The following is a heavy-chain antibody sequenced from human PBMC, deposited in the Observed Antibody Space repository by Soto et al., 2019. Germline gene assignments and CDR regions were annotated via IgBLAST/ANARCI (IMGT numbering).Heavy chain of an antibody. CDR1: GDSINGYY. CDR2: IYSSGST. CDR3: ARARYYGAKNDF. J-gene: IGHJ4*02. D-gene: IGHD3-16*01. Sequence: QVQLQESGPGLVKPSETLYLTCNVSGDSINGYYWSWIRQPPGKGLEWIGCIYSSGSTKYSPSLRSRVSMSIDTPKSQFSLKLRYVTAADTAIYYCARARYYGAKNDFWGQGTLVTVSS. V-gene: IGHV4-59*01.